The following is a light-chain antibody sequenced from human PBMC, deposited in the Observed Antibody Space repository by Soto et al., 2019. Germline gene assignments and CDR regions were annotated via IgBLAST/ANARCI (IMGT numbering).Light chain of an antibody. CDR2: EVR. V-gene: IGLV2-14*01. J-gene: IGLJ1*01. Sequence: QSALTQPASVSGSPGQSITISCTGTSSDVGDFDCVSWYQQHPGKAPKLMIYEVRNRPSGVSNRFSGSKSGNRASLTISGLQAEDEADYYCSSYTSSSTVVFGTGTKLTVL. CDR3: SSYTSSSTVV. CDR1: SSDVGDFDC.